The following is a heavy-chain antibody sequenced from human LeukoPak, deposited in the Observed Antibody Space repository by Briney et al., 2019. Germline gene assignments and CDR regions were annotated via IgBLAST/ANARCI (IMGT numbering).Heavy chain of an antibody. V-gene: IGHV3-23*01. D-gene: IGHD2-15*01. CDR3: AKALGSVVAATYYYYGMDV. CDR1: GFTFSSYA. J-gene: IGHJ6*02. CDR2: ISGSGGST. Sequence: GGSLRLSCAAYGFTFSSYAMSWVRQAPGKGLKWVSAISGSGGSTYYADSVKGRFTISRDNSKNTLYLQMNSLRAEDAAVYYCAKALGSVVAATYYYYGMDVWGQGTTVTVSS.